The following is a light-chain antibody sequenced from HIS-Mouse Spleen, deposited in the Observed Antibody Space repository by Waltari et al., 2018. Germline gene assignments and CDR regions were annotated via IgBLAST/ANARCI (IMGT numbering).Light chain of an antibody. V-gene: IGLV2-23*01. CDR1: SSSVGRHNL. Sequence: QSALTQPASVSGSPGESITIPCTGTSSSVGRHNLASWYQQHPGKAPKLLIYEGSKRPSGVSNRFSGSKSGNTASLTISGLQAEDEADYYCCSYAGSSTWVFGGGTKLTVL. CDR2: EGS. CDR3: CSYAGSSTWV. J-gene: IGLJ3*02.